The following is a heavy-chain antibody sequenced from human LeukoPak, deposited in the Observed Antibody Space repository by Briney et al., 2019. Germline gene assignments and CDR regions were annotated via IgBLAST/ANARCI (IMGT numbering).Heavy chain of an antibody. J-gene: IGHJ3*02. CDR1: GFTFSSYG. Sequence: GGPLRLSCAASGFTFSSYGMHWVRQAPGKGLEWVAVISYDGSNKYYADSVKGRFTISRDNSKNTLYLQMNSLRAEDTAVYYCAKEGHTAHAFDIWGQGTMVTVSS. D-gene: IGHD2-21*01. CDR3: AKEGHTAHAFDI. CDR2: ISYDGSNK. V-gene: IGHV3-30*18.